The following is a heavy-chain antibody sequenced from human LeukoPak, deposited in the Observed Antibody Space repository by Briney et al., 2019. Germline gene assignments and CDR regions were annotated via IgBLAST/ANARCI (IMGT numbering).Heavy chain of an antibody. CDR2: INPSGGST. V-gene: IGHV1-46*01. CDR3: ARRYYDILTGYSPSGYYYYMDV. J-gene: IGHJ6*03. Sequence: GASVKVSCKASGYTFTSYYMHWVRQAPGQGLEWMGIINPSGGSTSYAQKFQGRVTMTRDMSTSTAYMELRSLRSDDTAVYYCARRYYDILTGYSPSGYYYYMDVWGKGTTVTISS. CDR1: GYTFTSYY. D-gene: IGHD3-9*01.